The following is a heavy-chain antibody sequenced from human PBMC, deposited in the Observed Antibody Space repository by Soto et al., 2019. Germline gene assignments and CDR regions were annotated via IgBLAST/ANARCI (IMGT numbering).Heavy chain of an antibody. V-gene: IGHV3-73*01. CDR1: GFTFSGSA. Sequence: GGSLRLSCAASGFTFSGSAMHWVRQASGEGLEWVGRIRSKANSYATAYAASVKGRFTISRDDSKNTAYLQMNSLKTEDTAVYYCTRPGGGYYYGSGSYRVYYYGMDVWGQGTTVTVSS. J-gene: IGHJ6*02. D-gene: IGHD3-10*01. CDR2: IRSKANSYAT. CDR3: TRPGGGYYYGSGSYRVYYYGMDV.